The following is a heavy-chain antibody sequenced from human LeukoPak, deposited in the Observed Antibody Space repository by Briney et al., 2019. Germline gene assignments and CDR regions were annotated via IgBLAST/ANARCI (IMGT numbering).Heavy chain of an antibody. Sequence: GGSLRLSCAASGFTVSSNYMSWVRQAPGKGLEWVSVIYSGGSTYYADSAKGRFTISRDTSKNTVYLQMNSLRPDDTAVYYCARERMGITLVRGIDYWGQGTLVTVSS. J-gene: IGHJ4*02. CDR1: GFTVSSNY. V-gene: IGHV3-66*02. CDR3: ARERMGITLVRGIDY. D-gene: IGHD3-10*01. CDR2: IYSGGST.